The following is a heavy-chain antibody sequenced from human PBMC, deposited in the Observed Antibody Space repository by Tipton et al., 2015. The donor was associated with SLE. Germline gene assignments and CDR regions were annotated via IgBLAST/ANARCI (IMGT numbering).Heavy chain of an antibody. V-gene: IGHV4-34*01. J-gene: IGHJ4*02. Sequence: TLSLTCAVYGGSFSDYSWSWIRQPPGKGLEWIGEINHSGSTNYNPSLKSRVTISIDTSKNHFSLSLSSVTAADTAVYYCARDCTTGVCYTTSFDYWGQGTLVTVSP. CDR1: GGSFSDYS. CDR2: INHSGST. D-gene: IGHD2-8*01. CDR3: ARDCTTGVCYTTSFDY.